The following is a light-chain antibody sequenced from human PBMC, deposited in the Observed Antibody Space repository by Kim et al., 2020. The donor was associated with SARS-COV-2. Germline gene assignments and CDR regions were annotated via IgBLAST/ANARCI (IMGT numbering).Light chain of an antibody. Sequence: VSPGEGVTLSYRASQNSGDHLVWYEQNPGQAPRLLVYRASIMASGIPARFSGRGSGTEFILTISSLQSEDFAVYYCLQYNDRPPFTFGQGTKLEI. J-gene: IGKJ2*01. V-gene: IGKV3-15*01. CDR3: LQYNDRPPFT. CDR2: RAS. CDR1: QNSGDH.